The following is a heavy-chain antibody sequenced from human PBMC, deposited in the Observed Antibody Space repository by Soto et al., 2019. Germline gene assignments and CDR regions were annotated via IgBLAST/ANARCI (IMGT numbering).Heavy chain of an antibody. CDR3: ARDRRGVVVVARGYFDL. V-gene: IGHV4-4*02. CDR1: GGSISSSNW. D-gene: IGHD2-15*01. J-gene: IGHJ2*01. Sequence: QVQLQESGPGLVKPSGTLSLTCAVSGGSISSSNWWSWVRQPPGKGLEWIGEIYHSGSTNYNPSLKLRVTISVDKSMNQCPLKLSSVTAADTAVYYCARDRRGVVVVARGYFDLWGRGTLVTVSS. CDR2: IYHSGST.